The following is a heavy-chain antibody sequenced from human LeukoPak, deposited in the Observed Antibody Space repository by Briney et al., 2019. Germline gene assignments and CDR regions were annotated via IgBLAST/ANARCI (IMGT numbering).Heavy chain of an antibody. CDR2: IYHSGST. J-gene: IGHJ6*03. CDR1: GYSISSGYY. Sequence: SETLSLTCAVSGYSISSGYYWGWIRQPPGKGLEWIGSIYHSGSTYYNPSLKSRVTISVDTSKNQFYLKLSSVTAADTAVYYCARLHYYYYMDVWGKGTTVTVSS. V-gene: IGHV4-38-2*01. CDR3: ARLHYYYYMDV.